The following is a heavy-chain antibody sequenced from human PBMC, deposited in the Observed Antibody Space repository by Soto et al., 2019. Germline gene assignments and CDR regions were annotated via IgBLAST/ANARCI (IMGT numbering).Heavy chain of an antibody. CDR3: ARTFAGDFHLGL. Sequence: GGSLGPACPAFVFPVSSHYISWGRQAPGKGLEWVAVVYAGGNTYYAESVKGRFTISRDSSKNTLSLQMNSLRAEDSAVYYCARTFAGDFHLGLWGQGTRVTVSS. V-gene: IGHV3-53*01. J-gene: IGHJ4*02. CDR2: VYAGGNT. D-gene: IGHD3-16*01. CDR1: VFPVSSHY.